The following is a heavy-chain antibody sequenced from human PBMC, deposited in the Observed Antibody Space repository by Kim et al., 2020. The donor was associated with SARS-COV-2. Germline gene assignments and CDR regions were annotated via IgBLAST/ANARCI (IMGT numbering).Heavy chain of an antibody. CDR1: GGSISSYY. Sequence: SETLSLTCAVSGGSISSYYWSWIRQPPGKGLEWIGYIYYSGSTNYNPSLKSRVTISLDTSKNQFSRKLDSVPAADTAVYYCARNNALDIWGQGTMVTVSS. CDR3: ARNNALDI. CDR2: IYYSGST. V-gene: IGHV4-59*01. J-gene: IGHJ3*02.